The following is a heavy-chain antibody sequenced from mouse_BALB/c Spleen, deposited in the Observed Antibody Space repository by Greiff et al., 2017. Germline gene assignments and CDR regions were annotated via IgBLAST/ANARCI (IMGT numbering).Heavy chain of an antibody. J-gene: IGHJ3*01. V-gene: IGHV14-1*02. CDR1: GFNIKDYY. CDR2: IDPENGNT. D-gene: IGHD1-1*01. CDR3: ARSGSSPFAY. Sequence: VQLQQSGAELVRPGALVKLSCKASGFNIKDYYLHWVKQRPEQGLEWIGWIDPENGNTIYDPKFQGKASITADTSSNTAYLQLSSLTSEDPAVYYCARSGSSPFAYWGPGTLVTVSA.